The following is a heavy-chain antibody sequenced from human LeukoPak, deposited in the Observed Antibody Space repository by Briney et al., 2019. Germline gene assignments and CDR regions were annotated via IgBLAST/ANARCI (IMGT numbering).Heavy chain of an antibody. Sequence: PSETLSLTCTVSGGSISSYYWSWIRQPPGKGLEWIGFIYYSGSTNYNPSLKSRVTISVDTSKNQFSLKLSSVTAADTAVYYCAREIYDFWSGYYSWFDPWGQGTLVTVSS. J-gene: IGHJ5*02. CDR1: GGSISSYY. D-gene: IGHD3-3*01. V-gene: IGHV4-59*01. CDR3: AREIYDFWSGYYSWFDP. CDR2: IYYSGST.